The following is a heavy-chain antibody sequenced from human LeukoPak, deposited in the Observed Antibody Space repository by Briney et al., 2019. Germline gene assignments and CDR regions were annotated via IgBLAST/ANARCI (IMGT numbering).Heavy chain of an antibody. CDR1: GGTFSSYA. V-gene: IGHV1-69*05. Sequence: SVKVSCKASGGTFSSYAISWVRQAPGQGLEWMGGIIPIFGTANYAQKFQGRVTITTDESTSTAYMELSSLRSEDTAVYYCAKDLSGSDLPEYFQHWGQGTLVTVSS. CDR3: AKDLSGSDLPEYFQH. CDR2: IIPIFGTA. D-gene: IGHD1-26*01. J-gene: IGHJ1*01.